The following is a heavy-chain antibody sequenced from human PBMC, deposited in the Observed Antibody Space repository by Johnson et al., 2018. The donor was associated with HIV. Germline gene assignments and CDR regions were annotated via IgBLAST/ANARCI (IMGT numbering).Heavy chain of an antibody. Sequence: VQLVESGGGLVKPGGSQRLSCAASGFIFSDYYMTWIRQAPGKGLEWVAVIYSGGSTYYADSVKGRFTISRDNSKNTLYLQMNSLRAEDTTVYYCAREDSAFDIWGQGTMVTVSS. J-gene: IGHJ3*02. V-gene: IGHV3-66*01. CDR3: AREDSAFDI. CDR2: IYSGGST. CDR1: GFIFSDYY.